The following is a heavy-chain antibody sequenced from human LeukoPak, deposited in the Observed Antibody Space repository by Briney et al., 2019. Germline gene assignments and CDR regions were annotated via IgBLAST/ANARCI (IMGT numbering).Heavy chain of an antibody. J-gene: IGHJ5*02. V-gene: IGHV4-30-2*01. CDR1: GGSISSGGYS. CDR2: IYHSGST. CDR3: ARAFRLTRGDYRNWFDP. Sequence: PSETLSLTCAVSGGSISSGGYSWSWIRQPPGKGLEWIGYIYHSGSTYYNPSLKSRVTISVDRSKNQFSLKLSSVTAADTAVYYCARAFRLTRGDYRNWFDPWGQGTLVTVSS. D-gene: IGHD4-17*01.